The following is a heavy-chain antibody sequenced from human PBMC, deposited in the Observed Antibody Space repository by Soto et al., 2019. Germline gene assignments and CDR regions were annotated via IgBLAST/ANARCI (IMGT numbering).Heavy chain of an antibody. CDR3: ARDQVPPALLGWFDP. CDR2: IYYSGST. J-gene: IGHJ5*02. D-gene: IGHD2-2*01. Sequence: SETLSLTWTGSGGSISREYRILFRHPPGKGLEWIGYIYYSGSTNYNPSLKSRVTISVDTSKNQFSLKLSSVTAADTAVYYCARDQVPPALLGWFDPWGQGTLVTVS. V-gene: IGHV4-59*01. CDR1: GGSISREY.